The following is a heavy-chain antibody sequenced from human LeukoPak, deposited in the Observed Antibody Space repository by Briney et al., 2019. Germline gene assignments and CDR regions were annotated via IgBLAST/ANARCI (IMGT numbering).Heavy chain of an antibody. CDR3: TRRDNFDI. V-gene: IGHV3-73*01. Sequence: GSLRLPCAGAGFAFSDVAVHWVRQASGKGLEWLGRIRSKANNYATTYAVSVKGRFTVSRDDSKNTTYQQMNSLKSDDTAVYYCTRRDNFDIWGQGTLVTVSS. CDR2: IRSKANNYAT. D-gene: IGHD1-1*01. J-gene: IGHJ4*02. CDR1: GFAFSDVA.